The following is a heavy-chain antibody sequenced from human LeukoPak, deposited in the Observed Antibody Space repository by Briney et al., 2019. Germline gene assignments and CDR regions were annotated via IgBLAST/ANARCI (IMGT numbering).Heavy chain of an antibody. CDR2: IYYSGST. V-gene: IGHV4-59*12. CDR3: AREKRMATTPKQDYYFDY. D-gene: IGHD5-24*01. CDR1: GGSISSYY. Sequence: SETLSLTCTVSGGSISSYYWSWIRQPPGKGLEWIGYIYYSGSTYYNPSLKSRVTISVDTSKNQFSLKLSSVTAADTAVYYCAREKRMATTPKQDYYFDYWGQGTLVTVSS. J-gene: IGHJ4*02.